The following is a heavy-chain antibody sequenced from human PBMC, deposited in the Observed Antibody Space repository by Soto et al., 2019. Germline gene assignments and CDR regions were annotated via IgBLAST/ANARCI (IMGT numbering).Heavy chain of an antibody. J-gene: IGHJ6*02. D-gene: IGHD6-19*01. CDR2: INPNSGGT. V-gene: IGHV1-2*04. CDR3: ARVGGGAMAVGPVAYYSMDV. Sequence: GASVKVSCKASGYTFTGYYMHWVRQAPGQGLEWMGWINPNSGGTNYAQKFQGWVTMTRDTSISTAYMELSRLRSDDTAVYYCARVGGGAMAVGPVAYYSMDVWGQGTTVTVSS. CDR1: GYTFTGYY.